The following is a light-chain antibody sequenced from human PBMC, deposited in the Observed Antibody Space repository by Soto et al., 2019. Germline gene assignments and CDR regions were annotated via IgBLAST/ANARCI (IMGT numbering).Light chain of an antibody. CDR3: QSYDSSLSGSV. CDR1: SSNIGAAYG. Sequence: QSVLTQPPSVSGAPGQRVTISCTGSSSNIGAAYGVPWYQQFPGRAPKLLIYTNTNRPSGVPDRFSGSKSGTSASLAITGLQAEDEADYYCQSYDSSLSGSVFGGGTKLTVL. CDR2: TNT. J-gene: IGLJ3*02. V-gene: IGLV1-40*01.